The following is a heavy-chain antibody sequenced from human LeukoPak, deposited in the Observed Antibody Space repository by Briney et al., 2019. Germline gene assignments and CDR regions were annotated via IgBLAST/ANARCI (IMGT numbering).Heavy chain of an antibody. D-gene: IGHD3-3*01. V-gene: IGHV3-23*01. CDR2: ITESGGST. CDR1: GFTFNNYA. CDR3: AKAAPPPSIFLDY. Sequence: PGGSLRLSCAASGFTFNNYAMTWVRQAPGKGLEWVSAITESGGSTYYADSVKGRFTISRDNSKNTLYLQMNGLRAEDTAVYYCAKAAPPPSIFLDYWGQGTLVTVSS. J-gene: IGHJ4*02.